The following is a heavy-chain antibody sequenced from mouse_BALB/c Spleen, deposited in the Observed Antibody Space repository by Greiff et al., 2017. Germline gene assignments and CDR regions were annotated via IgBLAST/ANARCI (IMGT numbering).Heavy chain of an antibody. J-gene: IGHJ4*01. D-gene: IGHD1-1*01. CDR1: GFTFSSFG. CDR2: ISSGSSTI. CDR3: ARSITTVVDYYALDY. V-gene: IGHV5-17*02. Sequence: EVQLVESGGGLVQPGGSRKLSCAASGFTFSSFGMHWVRQAPEKGLEWVAYISSGSSTIYSADTVKGRFTITRDNDKNTLFLQMTSLRSEDTAMYYCARSITTVVDYYALDYWGQGTTLTVSS.